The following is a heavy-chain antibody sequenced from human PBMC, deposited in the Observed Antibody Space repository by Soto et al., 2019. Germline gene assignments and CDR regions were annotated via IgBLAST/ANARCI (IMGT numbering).Heavy chain of an antibody. CDR3: ARGGLGYCTNGVCYSMDV. J-gene: IGHJ6*02. CDR1: GFTFSSYW. D-gene: IGHD2-8*01. Sequence: EVQLVESGGGLVQPGGSLRLSCAASGFTFSSYWMSWVRQAPGKGLEWVANIKQDGSEKYYVDSVKGRFTISRDNAKNSLYLQMNSLRAEDTAVYYCARGGLGYCTNGVCYSMDVWGQGTTVTVSS. V-gene: IGHV3-7*01. CDR2: IKQDGSEK.